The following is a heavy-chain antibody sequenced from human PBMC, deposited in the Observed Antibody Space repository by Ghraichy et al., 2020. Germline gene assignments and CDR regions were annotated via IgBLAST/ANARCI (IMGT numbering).Heavy chain of an antibody. CDR3: ARDPGFYGSAYANPNYFYGMDV. Sequence: SETLSLTCTVSGGSISTYYWNWIRQPPGKGLEWMGYIYYSGRTNYNPSLKSRVTISVDTSKNQLSLKLSSVTAADTAVYYCARDPGFYGSAYANPNYFYGMDVWGQGTTVTVSS. CDR2: IYYSGRT. D-gene: IGHD3-10*01. CDR1: GGSISTYY. V-gene: IGHV4-59*01. J-gene: IGHJ6*02.